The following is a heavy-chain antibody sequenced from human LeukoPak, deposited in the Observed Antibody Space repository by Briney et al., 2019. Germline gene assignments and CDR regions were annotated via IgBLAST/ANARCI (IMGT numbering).Heavy chain of an antibody. J-gene: IGHJ4*02. Sequence: GPSVKVSCKASGYTFSSYYRHWLRQAPGQGLEWMGIINPSGGSTSYAQKFQGRVTMTRDTSTSTVYMELSSLRSEDTAVYYCARGSYGDYPPYWGQGTLVTVSS. CDR2: INPSGGST. V-gene: IGHV1-46*01. D-gene: IGHD4-17*01. CDR1: GYTFSSYY. CDR3: ARGSYGDYPPY.